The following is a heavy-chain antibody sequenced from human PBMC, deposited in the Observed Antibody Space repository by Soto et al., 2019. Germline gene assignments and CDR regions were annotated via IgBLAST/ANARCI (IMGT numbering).Heavy chain of an antibody. CDR3: ASRERVDAFDI. J-gene: IGHJ3*02. Sequence: QVQLVQSGAEVKKPGSSVKVSCKASGGTFSSYAISWVRQAPGQGLEWMGGIIPILGSANYAQKFQDRVTITADESTTTTYMELKSLRCEDAAVYYCASRERVDAFDIWGQGTMVTVSS. CDR1: GGTFSSYA. D-gene: IGHD1-26*01. CDR2: IIPILGSA. V-gene: IGHV1-69*01.